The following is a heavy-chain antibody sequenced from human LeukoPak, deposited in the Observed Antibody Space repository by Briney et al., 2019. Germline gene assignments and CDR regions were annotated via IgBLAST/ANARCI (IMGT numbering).Heavy chain of an antibody. CDR3: ARVGRDGYMRLRQDAFDI. D-gene: IGHD5-24*01. CDR2: INTNTGNP. J-gene: IGHJ3*02. CDR1: GYTFTSYA. V-gene: IGHV7-4-1*02. Sequence: GASVKVSCKASGYTFTSYAMNWVRQAPGQGLEWMGWINTNTGNPTYAQGFTGRFVFSLDTPVSTAYLQISSLKAEDTAVYYCARVGRDGYMRLRQDAFDIWGQGTMVTVSS.